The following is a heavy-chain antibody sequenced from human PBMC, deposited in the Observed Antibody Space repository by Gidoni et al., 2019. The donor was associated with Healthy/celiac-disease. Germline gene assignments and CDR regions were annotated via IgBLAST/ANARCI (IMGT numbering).Heavy chain of an antibody. CDR2: IYPGDSDT. Sequence: EVPLVQSGAEVNTPGESLKISCKVSGYSFTSYWLGWVRQMPGKGLECMGIIYPGDSDTRYSPSFQGQVTISADKSISTAYLQWSSLKASDTAMYYCARGDLRSIFGVGDYWGQGTLVTVSS. V-gene: IGHV5-51*03. CDR1: GYSFTSYW. CDR3: ARGDLRSIFGVGDY. J-gene: IGHJ4*02. D-gene: IGHD3-3*01.